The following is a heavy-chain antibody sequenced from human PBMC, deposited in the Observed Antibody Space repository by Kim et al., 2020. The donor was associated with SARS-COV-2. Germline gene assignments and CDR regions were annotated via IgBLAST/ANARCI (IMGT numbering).Heavy chain of an antibody. V-gene: IGHV3-7*03. CDR3: EIGGDGCSNYWRR. CDR1: GFTFSNMW. CDR2: IKQDGSEK. J-gene: IGHJ4*02. Sequence: GGSLRLFCAGSGFTFSNMWMTWFRQAPWKGLEWVANIKQDGSEKYYVDSVKGRFTISRDNAKNSLYLQMSSLRAEDTAVYYCEIGGDGCSNYWRRWCQGT. D-gene: IGHD6-13*01.